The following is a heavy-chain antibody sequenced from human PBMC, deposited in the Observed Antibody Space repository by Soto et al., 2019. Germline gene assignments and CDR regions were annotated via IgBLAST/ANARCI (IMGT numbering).Heavy chain of an antibody. D-gene: IGHD5-12*01. CDR1: GFTFSSYG. Sequence: QVQLVESGGGVVQPGRSLRLSCAASGFTFSSYGMHWVRQAPGKGLEWVAVIWYDGSNKYYADSVKGRFTISRDNSKNTLYLQMNSLRAEDTAVYYCARDREKRGYSVYELAYYYYGMDVWGQGPTVTVSS. CDR2: IWYDGSNK. J-gene: IGHJ6*02. CDR3: ARDREKRGYSVYELAYYYYGMDV. V-gene: IGHV3-33*01.